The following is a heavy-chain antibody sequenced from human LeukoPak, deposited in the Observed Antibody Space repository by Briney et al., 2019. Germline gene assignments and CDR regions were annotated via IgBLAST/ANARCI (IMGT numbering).Heavy chain of an antibody. V-gene: IGHV3-48*01. CDR2: ISSSGSTK. CDR3: ARGGLSIMGY. CDR1: GFTSSNYA. D-gene: IGHD2/OR15-2a*01. Sequence: GGSLRLSCAASGFTSSNYAMHWVRQAPGKGLEWVSYISSSGSTKYYADSVKGRFTISRDNARNSLYLQMNSLRAEDTAVYFCARGGLSIMGYWGQGTLVTVSS. J-gene: IGHJ4*02.